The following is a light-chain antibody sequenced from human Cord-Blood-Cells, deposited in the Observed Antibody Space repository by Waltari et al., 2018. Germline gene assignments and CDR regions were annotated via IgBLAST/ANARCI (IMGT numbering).Light chain of an antibody. CDR2: DVS. Sequence: QSALTQPASVSGSPGQSITISCTGTSSDVGGYNYVSWYQQHPGKAPKLMIYDVSNRPSGVSNRFSGSKSGNTASRTISGLQAEDEADYYCSSYTSSSTNYVFGTGTKVTVL. CDR1: SSDVGGYNY. CDR3: SSYTSSSTNYV. V-gene: IGLV2-14*01. J-gene: IGLJ1*01.